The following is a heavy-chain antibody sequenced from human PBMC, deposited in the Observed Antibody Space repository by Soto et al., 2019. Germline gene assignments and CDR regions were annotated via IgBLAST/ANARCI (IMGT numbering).Heavy chain of an antibody. CDR2: IIPIFGTA. CDR1: GGTFSSYA. D-gene: IGHD3-22*01. Sequence: SVKVSCKASGGTFSSYAISWVRQAPGQGLEWMGGIIPIFGTANYAQKFQGRVTITADESTSTAYMELSSLRFEDTAVYYCARAYYYDSSGYYLYNWFDPWGQGTLVTVSS. CDR3: ARAYYYDSSGYYLYNWFDP. V-gene: IGHV1-69*13. J-gene: IGHJ5*02.